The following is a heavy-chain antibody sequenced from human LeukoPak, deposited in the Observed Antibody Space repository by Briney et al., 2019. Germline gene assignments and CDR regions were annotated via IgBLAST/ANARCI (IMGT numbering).Heavy chain of an antibody. Sequence: KPSETLSLTCTVSGGSISSSSYYWGWIRQPPGKGLEWIGSIYYSGSTYYNPSLKSRVTISVDTSKNQFSLKLSSVTAADTAMYYCARAYATTIIYDSSGYYANWFDPWGQGTLVTVSS. CDR2: IYYSGST. CDR3: ARAYATTIIYDSSGYYANWFDP. CDR1: GGSISSSSYY. J-gene: IGHJ5*02. V-gene: IGHV4-39*07. D-gene: IGHD3-22*01.